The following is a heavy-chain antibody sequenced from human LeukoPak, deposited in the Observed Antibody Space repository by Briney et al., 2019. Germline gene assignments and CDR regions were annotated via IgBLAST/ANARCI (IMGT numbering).Heavy chain of an antibody. CDR3: AREMGLRYFDWLSFDY. CDR2: INANTGVT. CDR1: GFTFTGHY. J-gene: IGHJ4*02. V-gene: IGHV1-2*02. D-gene: IGHD3-9*01. Sequence: GASVKVSCKTSGFTFTGHYMHWLRQAPGQGLEWMGWINANTGVTHYAVKFQGRVTITRDTSISTVYMDLSSLQSDDTAVYYCAREMGLRYFDWLSFDYWGQGTLVTVSS.